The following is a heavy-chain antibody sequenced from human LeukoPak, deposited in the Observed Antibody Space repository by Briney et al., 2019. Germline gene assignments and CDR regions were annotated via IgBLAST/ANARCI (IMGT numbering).Heavy chain of an antibody. CDR3: TTVEGATLYYYYGMDV. Sequence: GGSRTLSCAASGFTYSNAWMSWVRQAPGKGLEWVGHIKSKTDGATTDYAAPVKGRFTISRDDSKNTLYLQMNSLKTEDTAVYYCTTVEGATLYYYYGMDVWGKGTTVPVSS. D-gene: IGHD1-26*01. CDR1: GFTYSNAW. CDR2: IKSKTDGATT. J-gene: IGHJ6*04. V-gene: IGHV3-15*01.